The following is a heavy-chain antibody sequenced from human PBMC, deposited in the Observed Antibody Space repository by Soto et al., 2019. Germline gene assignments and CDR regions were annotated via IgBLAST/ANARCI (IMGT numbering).Heavy chain of an antibody. CDR2: ISGSGSGR. J-gene: IGHJ6*01. CDR1: GFTFSSYG. CDR3: AKEGEAYYYGMDV. D-gene: IGHD1-26*01. Sequence: EVQLLESGGGLVQPGGSLRLSCAASGFTFSSYGMSWVRQAPGKGLEWVSNISGSGSGRYYADSGKGRFTISRDNSKNTLYLQMNSLRAEDTAVYYCAKEGEAYYYGMDVWGQGTTVTVAS. V-gene: IGHV3-23*01.